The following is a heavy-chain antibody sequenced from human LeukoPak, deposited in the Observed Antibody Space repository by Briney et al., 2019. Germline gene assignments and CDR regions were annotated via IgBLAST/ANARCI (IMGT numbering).Heavy chain of an antibody. CDR1: SGSISSYY. Sequence: SETLSLTCTVSSGSISSYYWSWVRQSPGEGLEWIGYIYYTGRTNYSPSLKSRDTVSLDTSKNQFSLKLTSVTAADTAVYYCASGVAYSSAWSPLFDSWGQGTLVTVSS. D-gene: IGHD6-19*01. J-gene: IGHJ5*01. CDR3: ASGVAYSSAWSPLFDS. V-gene: IGHV4-59*08. CDR2: IYYTGRT.